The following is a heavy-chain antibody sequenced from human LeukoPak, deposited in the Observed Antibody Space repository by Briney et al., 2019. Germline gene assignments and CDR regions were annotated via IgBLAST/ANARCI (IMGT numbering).Heavy chain of an antibody. J-gene: IGHJ6*02. CDR2: FDPEDGET. V-gene: IGHV1-24*01. D-gene: IGHD2-2*02. CDR3: ATFYCSSTSCYIDYYYGMDV. CDR1: GYTLTELS. Sequence: GASVKVSCKVSGYTLTELSMHWVRQAPGKGLEWMGGFDPEDGETIYAQKFQGRVAMTEDTSTDTAYMELSRLRSEDTAVYYCATFYCSSTSCYIDYYYGMDVWGQGTTVTVSS.